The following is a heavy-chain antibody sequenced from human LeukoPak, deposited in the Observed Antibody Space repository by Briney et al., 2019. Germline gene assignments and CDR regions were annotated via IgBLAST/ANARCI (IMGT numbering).Heavy chain of an antibody. CDR2: ISGSGGST. D-gene: IGHD3-22*01. CDR3: TTRHYYDSSGSGI. V-gene: IGHV3-23*01. J-gene: IGHJ3*02. Sequence: GGSLRLSCAASGFTFSNYAMSWVRQAPGKGLEWVSAISGSGGSTYYADSVKGRFTISRDNSKNTLYLQMNSLRAEDTAVYYCTTRHYYDSSGSGIWGQGTMVTVSS. CDR1: GFTFSNYA.